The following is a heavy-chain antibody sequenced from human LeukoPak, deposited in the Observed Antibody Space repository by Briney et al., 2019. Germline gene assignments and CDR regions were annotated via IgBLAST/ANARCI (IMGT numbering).Heavy chain of an antibody. Sequence: ASVKVSCKASGYTFNKYSMNWVRQAPGQGLEWMGWINTNTGNPTYAQGFTGRFVFSLDTSVSTAYLQISSLKAEDTAVYYCTRGGLVGATDYWGQGTLVTVSS. J-gene: IGHJ4*02. V-gene: IGHV7-4-1*02. CDR2: INTNTGNP. CDR3: TRGGLVGATDY. CDR1: GYTFNKYS. D-gene: IGHD1-26*01.